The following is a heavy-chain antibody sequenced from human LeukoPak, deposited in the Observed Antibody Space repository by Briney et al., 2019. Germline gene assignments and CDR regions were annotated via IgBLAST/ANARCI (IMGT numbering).Heavy chain of an antibody. V-gene: IGHV3-30*18. Sequence: GESLRLSCAASGFTFSSYGMHWVRQAPGKGLEWVAVISYDGSNKYYADSVKGRFTISRDNSKNTLYLQMNSLRAEDTAVYYCANAEVERMVRGVINLRRFDYWGQGTLVTVSS. CDR1: GFTFSSYG. CDR2: ISYDGSNK. CDR3: ANAEVERMVRGVINLRRFDY. D-gene: IGHD3-10*01. J-gene: IGHJ4*02.